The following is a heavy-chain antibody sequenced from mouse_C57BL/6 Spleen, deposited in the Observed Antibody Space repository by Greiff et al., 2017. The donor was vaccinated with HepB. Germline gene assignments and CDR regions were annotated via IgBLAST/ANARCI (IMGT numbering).Heavy chain of an antibody. D-gene: IGHD4-1*01. CDR3: ARVRLGRLYYFDY. CDR1: GYTFTDYN. V-gene: IGHV1-18*01. Sequence: EVKLMESGPELVKPGASVKIPCKASGYTFTDYNMDWVKQSHGKSLEWIGDINPNNGGTIYNQKFKGKATLTVDKSSSTAYMELRSLTSEDTAVYYCARVRLGRLYYFDYWGQGTTLTVSS. J-gene: IGHJ2*01. CDR2: INPNNGGT.